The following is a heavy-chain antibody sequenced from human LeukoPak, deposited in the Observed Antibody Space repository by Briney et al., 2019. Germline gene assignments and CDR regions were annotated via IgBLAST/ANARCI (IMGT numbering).Heavy chain of an antibody. CDR2: ISGNSHYI. CDR1: GFTFNNYN. CDR3: ARDPSYGGNSDY. V-gene: IGHV3-21*01. D-gene: IGHD4-23*01. Sequence: PGGSLRLSCAASGFTFNNYNMNWVRQAPGKGLEWVSSISGNSHYIYYADSVRGRFTISRDNVKNSLYLQMNSLRVDDTAVYYCARDPSYGGNSDYWGQGTLVTVSS. J-gene: IGHJ4*02.